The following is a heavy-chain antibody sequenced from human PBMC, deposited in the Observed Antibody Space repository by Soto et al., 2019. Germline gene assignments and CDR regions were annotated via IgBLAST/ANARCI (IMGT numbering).Heavy chain of an antibody. D-gene: IGHD4-4*01. V-gene: IGHV4-31*03. CDR1: GGSISSGGYY. CDR2: IYYGGST. J-gene: IGHJ1*01. CDR3: ARWRSKEAGY. Sequence: TLALTYTVSGGSISSGGYYCSWIRQHPGKGLEWIGYIYYGGSTYYNPPLKSRVTISVDTSKNQLSLKLSSVTAANTAVYYCARWRSKEAGYWGQGTLVTVS.